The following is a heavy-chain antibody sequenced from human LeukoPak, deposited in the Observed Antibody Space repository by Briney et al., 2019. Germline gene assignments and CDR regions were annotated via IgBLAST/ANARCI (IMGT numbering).Heavy chain of an antibody. CDR2: IYYSGST. J-gene: IGHJ4*02. CDR3: ARHGTVTHRFDY. D-gene: IGHD4-17*01. V-gene: IGHV4-39*01. Sequence: ASETLSLTCGVSGGSMSSSSYYWGWIRQPPGKGLEWIGSIYYSGSTYYNPSLRSRVTISVDSSKNQCSLKLSSVTAADTAVYYCARHGTVTHRFDYWGQGTLVTVSS. CDR1: GGSMSSSSYY.